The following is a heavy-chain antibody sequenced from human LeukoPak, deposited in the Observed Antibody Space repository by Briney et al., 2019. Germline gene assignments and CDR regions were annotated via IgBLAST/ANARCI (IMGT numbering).Heavy chain of an antibody. D-gene: IGHD1-7*01. CDR2: IYSGGST. Sequence: GGSLRLSCAASGFTVSSHYMTWVRQAPGKGLEWVSVIYSGGSTYYADSVMGRFTISRDNSKSTLYLQMNSLRAEDTAVYYCAKLPSYWGQGTLVTVSS. V-gene: IGHV3-66*02. J-gene: IGHJ4*02. CDR1: GFTVSSHY. CDR3: AKLPSY.